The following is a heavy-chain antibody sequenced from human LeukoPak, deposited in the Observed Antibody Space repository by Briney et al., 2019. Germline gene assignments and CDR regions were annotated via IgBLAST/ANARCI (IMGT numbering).Heavy chain of an antibody. Sequence: SQTLSLTCTVSGGSISNGNYCWGWIRQPPGKGLEWIGSISYSGSTYYNPSLKSRVSISVDTSKKQFSLKVTTVTAADTAVFYCATHYVDIRTVGASYYYYGLDVWGKGTTVTASS. D-gene: IGHD3-16*02. CDR1: GGSISNGNYC. J-gene: IGHJ6*04. V-gene: IGHV4-39*01. CDR3: ATHYVDIRTVGASYYYYGLDV. CDR2: ISYSGST.